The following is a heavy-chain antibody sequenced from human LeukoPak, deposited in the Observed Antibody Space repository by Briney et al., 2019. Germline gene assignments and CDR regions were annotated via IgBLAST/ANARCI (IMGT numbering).Heavy chain of an antibody. V-gene: IGHV4-34*01. CDR2: INHSGST. CDR3: ARHGYCSGGSCYSWGYYYYMDV. CDR1: GGSFSGYY. Sequence: SETLSLTCAVYGGSFSGYYWSWIRQPPGKGLEWIGEINHSGSTNYNPSLMSRVTIFVDTSKNQFSLKLSSVTAADTAVYYCARHGYCSGGSCYSWGYYYYMDVWGKGTTVTISS. J-gene: IGHJ6*03. D-gene: IGHD2-15*01.